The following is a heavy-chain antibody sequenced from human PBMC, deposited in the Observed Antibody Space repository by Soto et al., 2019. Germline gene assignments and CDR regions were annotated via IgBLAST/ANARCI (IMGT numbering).Heavy chain of an antibody. CDR1: GFSLSTSGVG. J-gene: IGHJ4*02. V-gene: IGHV2-5*02. CDR2: IYWDGNK. D-gene: IGHD1-1*01. Sequence: QITLKESGPTLVKPTQTLTLTCTFSGFSLSTSGVGVGWIRQPPGKALEWLALIYWDGNKRYRPSLKSRLTITEDTSKNQVVLTMTNMDPVDTATYYCAHTDWNDARYYFDYWGQGTLVTVSS. CDR3: AHTDWNDARYYFDY.